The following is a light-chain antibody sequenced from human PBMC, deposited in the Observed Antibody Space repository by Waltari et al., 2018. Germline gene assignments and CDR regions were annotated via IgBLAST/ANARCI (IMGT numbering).Light chain of an antibody. J-gene: IGLJ1*01. Sequence: QSALTQPPSASGSPGQSVTISCTGTSGDIGGYTFVSGYQQHPGKAPKLMIYEVTKRPSGVPDRFSGSKSGNTASLTVSGLQAEDEADYYCSSFAGNNNPYVFGTGTKVSVL. CDR3: SSFAGNNNPYV. CDR1: SGDIGGYTF. V-gene: IGLV2-8*01. CDR2: EVT.